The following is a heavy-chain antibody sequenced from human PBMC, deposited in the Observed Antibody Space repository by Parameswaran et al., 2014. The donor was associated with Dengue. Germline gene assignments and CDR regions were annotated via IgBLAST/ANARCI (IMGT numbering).Heavy chain of an antibody. Sequence: ARWIRQPPGKALEWLALIYWDDDKRYSPSLKSRLTITRDTSKNQVVLTMTNMDPVDTATYYCAHRRGRRSNYGKFDYWGQGTLVTVSS. CDR2: IYWDDDK. D-gene: IGHD4-11*01. V-gene: IGHV2-5*08. CDR3: AHRRGRRSNYGKFDY. J-gene: IGHJ4*02.